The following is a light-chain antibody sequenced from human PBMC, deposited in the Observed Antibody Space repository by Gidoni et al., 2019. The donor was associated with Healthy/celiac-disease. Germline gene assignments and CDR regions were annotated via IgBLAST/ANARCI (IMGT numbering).Light chain of an antibody. V-gene: IGKV3-11*01. CDR2: DAS. J-gene: IGKJ4*01. CDR1: QSVSSY. CDR3: QQRSNWALT. Sequence: EIVLTQSPATLSLSPGERATHSCRASQSVSSYLAWYQQKPGQAPRLLIYDASNRATGIPARFSGSGSGTDFTLTISSLEPEDFAVYYCQQRSNWALTFXGXTKVEIK.